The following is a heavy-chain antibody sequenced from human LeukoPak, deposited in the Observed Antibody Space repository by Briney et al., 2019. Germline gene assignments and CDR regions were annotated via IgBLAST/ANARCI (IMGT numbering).Heavy chain of an antibody. J-gene: IGHJ4*02. CDR2: IQYDGSHR. CDR1: GFTFSDSG. V-gene: IGHV3-30*02. CDR3: ATLSVVVLPAELN. D-gene: IGHD2-15*01. Sequence: GGSLRLSCAASGFTFSDSGMHWVRQAPGKGLEWVTFIQYDGSHRYYADSVKGRFTISRDNAKNSLYLQMNSLRVEDTAVYYCATLSVVVLPAELNWGQGTLVTVSS.